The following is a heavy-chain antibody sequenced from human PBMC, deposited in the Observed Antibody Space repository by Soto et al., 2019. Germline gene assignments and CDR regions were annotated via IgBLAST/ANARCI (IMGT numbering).Heavy chain of an antibody. Sequence: GESLKISCKGSGYSFTSYWISWVRQMPGKGLEWMGRIDPSDSYTNYSPSFQGHVTISADKSISTAYLQWSSLKASDTAMYYCAGTVVTTGDYYYYYGMDVWGRGTTVTVSS. CDR1: GYSFTSYW. J-gene: IGHJ6*02. D-gene: IGHD4-4*01. CDR3: AGTVVTTGDYYYYYGMDV. V-gene: IGHV5-10-1*01. CDR2: IDPSDSYT.